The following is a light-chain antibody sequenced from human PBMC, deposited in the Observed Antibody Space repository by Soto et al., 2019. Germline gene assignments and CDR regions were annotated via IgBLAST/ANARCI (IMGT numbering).Light chain of an antibody. V-gene: IGKV1-5*01. CDR3: QHYNIYSPWT. J-gene: IGKJ1*01. CDR1: QSINAW. CDR2: DAS. Sequence: IQMTQSPSTLSASVGDRVTLTCRASQSINAWLAWYQQKPGKAPKLLIYDASSLQSGVPSRFSGSGSGTEFTLPISGLQPDDFGTYYCQHYNIYSPWTFGQGTKVEIK.